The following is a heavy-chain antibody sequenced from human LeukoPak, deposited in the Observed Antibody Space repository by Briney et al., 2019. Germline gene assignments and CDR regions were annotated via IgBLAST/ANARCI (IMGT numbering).Heavy chain of an antibody. Sequence: PSQTLSLTCTVSGGSINSGDYCWTWIRQPPRKGPEWIGYIYYSGSTYYNPSLKSRVTISVDTSKSQFSLKLSSVTAADTAVYYCARGHTMGYWGQGTLVTVSS. CDR2: IYYSGST. CDR1: GGSINSGDYC. V-gene: IGHV4-30-4*01. J-gene: IGHJ4*02. CDR3: ARGHTMGY.